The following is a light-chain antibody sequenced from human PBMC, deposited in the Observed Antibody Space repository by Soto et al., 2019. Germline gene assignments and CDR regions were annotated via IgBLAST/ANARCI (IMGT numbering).Light chain of an antibody. V-gene: IGLV2-14*03. Sequence: PSLTHPGPVSESPIQPIPISGTGTRNDVGGFIYVACYQQHPGKAPKLMIYDVNNRPSGVSNRFSGSKSGNTASLTISGLQTEDEADHYGVSYTTSTYYVFGSGTKLTV. CDR3: VSYTTSTYYV. CDR1: RNDVGGFIY. J-gene: IGLJ1*01. CDR2: DVN.